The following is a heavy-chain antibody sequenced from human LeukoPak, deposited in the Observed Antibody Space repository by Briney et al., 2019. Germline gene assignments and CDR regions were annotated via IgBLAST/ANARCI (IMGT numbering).Heavy chain of an antibody. D-gene: IGHD5-24*01. CDR2: IGIDSGNT. Sequence: GGSLRLSCAASGFTFSDYSMNWVRQAPGKGLEWIPYIGIDSGNTNYADSVKGRFTISGDKAKNSLYLQMNSLRVEDTAVYYCARDYKYAFDNWGQGTLVTVSS. CDR1: GFTFSDYS. CDR3: ARDYKYAFDN. V-gene: IGHV3-48*01. J-gene: IGHJ4*02.